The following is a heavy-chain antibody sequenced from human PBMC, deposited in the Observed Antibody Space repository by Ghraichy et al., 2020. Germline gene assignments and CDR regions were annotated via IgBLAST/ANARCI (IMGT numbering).Heavy chain of an antibody. D-gene: IGHD2-2*01. CDR2: TYYRSKWYN. CDR1: GDSVSSNSAA. V-gene: IGHV6-1*01. CDR3: ARAVAPAGYWYFDL. J-gene: IGHJ2*01. Sequence: SQTLSLTCAISGDSVSSNSAAWNWIRQSPSRGLEWLGRTYYRSKWYNDYAVSVKSRITINPDTSKNQFSLQLNSVTPEDTALYYCARAVAPAGYWYFDLWGRGTLVTVSS.